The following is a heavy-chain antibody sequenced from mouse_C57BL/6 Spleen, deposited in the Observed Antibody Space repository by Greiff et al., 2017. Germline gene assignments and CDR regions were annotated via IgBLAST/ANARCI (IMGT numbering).Heavy chain of an antibody. V-gene: IGHV1-19*01. CDR2: INPYNGGT. Sequence: VQLQQSGPVLVKPGASVKMSCKASGYTFTDYYMNWVKQSHGKSLEWIGVINPYNGGTSYNQKFKGKATLTVDKSSSTAYMELNSLTSEDSAVYYCARDPVPTWYFDVWGTGTTVTVSS. CDR3: ARDPVPTWYFDV. J-gene: IGHJ1*03. CDR1: GYTFTDYY.